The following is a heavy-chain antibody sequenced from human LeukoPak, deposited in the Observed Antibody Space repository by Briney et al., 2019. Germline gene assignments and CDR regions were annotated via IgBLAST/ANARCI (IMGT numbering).Heavy chain of an antibody. J-gene: IGHJ4*02. D-gene: IGHD1-14*01. Sequence: SQTLSLTCTVSGGSISSGDYYWSWIRQPPGKGLEWIGYIYYSGSTYYNPSLKSRVTISVDTSKNQFSLKLNSVTAADTAVYYCARVTRTWAPRFDYWGQGTLVTVSS. CDR2: IYYSGST. V-gene: IGHV4-30-4*01. CDR3: ARVTRTWAPRFDY. CDR1: GGSISSGDYY.